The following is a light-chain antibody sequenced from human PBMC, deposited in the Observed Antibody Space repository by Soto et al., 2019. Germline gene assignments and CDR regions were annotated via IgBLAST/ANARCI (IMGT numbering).Light chain of an antibody. Sequence: QSALTQPASVSGSPGQSITISCTGTSSDIGSYNLVSWYQQHPGKAPKVIVYEGNERPSGVSNRFSGSKSGNTASLTISGLQAEDEADYCCCSYAGSMTWVFGGGTKLTVL. J-gene: IGLJ3*02. CDR1: SSDIGSYNL. CDR2: EGN. CDR3: CSYAGSMTWV. V-gene: IGLV2-23*01.